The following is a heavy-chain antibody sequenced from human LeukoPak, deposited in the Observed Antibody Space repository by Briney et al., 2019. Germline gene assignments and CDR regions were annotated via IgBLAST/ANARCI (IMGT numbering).Heavy chain of an antibody. V-gene: IGHV3-30-3*01. CDR2: ISYDGSNK. Sequence: GRSLRLSCAASGFTFSSYAMHWVRQAPGKGLEWVAVISYDGSNKYYADSVKGRFTISRDNSKNTLYLQMNSLKTEDTAVYYCAREGALAGILDFWGQGTLVTVSS. CDR3: AREGALAGILDF. J-gene: IGHJ4*02. D-gene: IGHD6-19*01. CDR1: GFTFSSYA.